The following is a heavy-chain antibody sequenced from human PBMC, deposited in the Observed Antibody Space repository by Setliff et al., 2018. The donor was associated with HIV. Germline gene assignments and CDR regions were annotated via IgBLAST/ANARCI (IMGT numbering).Heavy chain of an antibody. CDR2: IYTSGSTNYNPST. V-gene: IGHV4-4*07. D-gene: IGHD6-19*01. J-gene: IGHJ3*02. CDR3: TRQSPVAGSGAFDI. CDR1: GGSISSYY. Sequence: SETLSLTCTVSGGSISSYYWSWIRQPAGKGLEWIGRIYTSGSTNYNPSTNYNPSRKSRITISLETSRNQFSLRVTSVTATETAVYYCTRQSPVAGSGAFDIWGQGTMVTVSS.